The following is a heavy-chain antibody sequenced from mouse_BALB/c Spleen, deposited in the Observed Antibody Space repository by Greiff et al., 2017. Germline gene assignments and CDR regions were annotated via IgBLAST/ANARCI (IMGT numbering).Heavy chain of an antibody. V-gene: IGHV3-6*02. J-gene: IGHJ3*01. CDR3: ARGYYVAY. CDR2: ISYDGSN. D-gene: IGHD1-1*01. Sequence: LMESGPGLVKPSQSLSLTCSVTGYSITSGYYWNWIRQFPGNKLEWMGYISYDGSNNYNPSLKNRISITRDTSKNQFFLKLNSVTTEDTATYYCARGYYVAYWGQGTLVTVSA. CDR1: GYSITSGYY.